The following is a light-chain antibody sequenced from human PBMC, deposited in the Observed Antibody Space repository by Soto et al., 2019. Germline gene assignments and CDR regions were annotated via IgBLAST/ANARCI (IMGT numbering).Light chain of an antibody. Sequence: DVVMTQSPDSLAVSLGERATINCKSSQSVLYSSNNKNYLAWYQQKPGQPPKLLIYWASTRESGVPDRLSGSGSGTDFTLTIVSLQAEDVAVYYCQQYYSIPLTFGGGTKVEIK. V-gene: IGKV4-1*01. CDR1: QSVLYSSNNKNY. CDR2: WAS. J-gene: IGKJ4*01. CDR3: QQYYSIPLT.